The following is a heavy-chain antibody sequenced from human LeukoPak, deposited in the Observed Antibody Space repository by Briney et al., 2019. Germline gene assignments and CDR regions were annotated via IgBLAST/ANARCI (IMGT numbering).Heavy chain of an antibody. CDR2: IYYSGST. D-gene: IGHD3-22*01. V-gene: IGHV4-31*03. CDR1: GGSISSGGYY. CDR3: ARDTVTTYYYDSSGTVGAFDI. J-gene: IGHJ3*02. Sequence: PSETLSLTCTVSGGSISSGGYYWSWIRQHPGKGLEWIGYIYYSGSTYYNPSLKSRVTISVDTSKNQFSLKLSSVTAADTAVYYCARDTVTTYYYDSSGTVGAFDIWGQGTIVTVSS.